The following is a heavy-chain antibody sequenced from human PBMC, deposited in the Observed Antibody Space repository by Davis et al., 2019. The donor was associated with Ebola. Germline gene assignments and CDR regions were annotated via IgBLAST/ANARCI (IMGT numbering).Heavy chain of an antibody. Sequence: MPSQTLSLTCAVYGASVSGYYWSWIRQPPGKGLEWIGEINHSGSTYYNPSLKSRVTISVDTSKNQFSLKLSSVTAADTAVYYCARRSSSSFDYWGQGTLVTVSS. J-gene: IGHJ4*02. D-gene: IGHD6-6*01. CDR3: ARRSSSSFDY. V-gene: IGHV4-34*01. CDR2: INHSGST. CDR1: GASVSGYY.